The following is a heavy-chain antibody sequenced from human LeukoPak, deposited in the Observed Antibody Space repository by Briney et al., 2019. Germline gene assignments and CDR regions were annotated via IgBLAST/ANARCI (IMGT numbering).Heavy chain of an antibody. Sequence: GGSLRLSCAASGISFSSYWMSWVRQAPGKGLEWVSYISSSSSTIYYADSVKGRFTISRDNAKNSLYLQMNSLRAEDTAVYYCAFYGSGSYTQYYYYMDVWGKGTTVTVSS. J-gene: IGHJ6*03. CDR3: AFYGSGSYTQYYYYMDV. V-gene: IGHV3-48*01. D-gene: IGHD3-10*01. CDR2: ISSSSSTI. CDR1: GISFSSYW.